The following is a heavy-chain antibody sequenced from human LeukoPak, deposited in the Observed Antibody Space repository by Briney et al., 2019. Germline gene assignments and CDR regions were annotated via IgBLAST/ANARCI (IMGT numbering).Heavy chain of an antibody. CDR1: GYTFTGYY. D-gene: IGHD3-10*01. CDR3: ARDPPPNTYYYGSGAQGDY. V-gene: IGHV1-2*02. CDR2: INPNSGGT. J-gene: IGHJ4*02. Sequence: ASVKVSCKASGYTFTGYYMHWARQAPGQGLEWMGWINPNSGGTNYAQKFQGRVTMTRDTSISTAYMELSRLRSDDTAVYYCARDPPPNTYYYGSGAQGDYWGQGTLVTVSS.